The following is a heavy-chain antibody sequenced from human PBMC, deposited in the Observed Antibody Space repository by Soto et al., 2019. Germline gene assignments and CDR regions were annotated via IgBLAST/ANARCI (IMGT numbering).Heavy chain of an antibody. CDR3: ARVGYPWFGEYLPPPY. CDR1: GFTFSSYW. CDR2: IKQDGSEK. J-gene: IGHJ4*02. Sequence: GGSLRLSCAASGFTFSSYWMSWVRQAPGKGLEWVANIKQDGSEKYYVDSVKGRFTISRDNAKNSLYLQMNSLRAEDTAVYYCARVGYPWFGEYLPPPYWGQGTLVTVSS. V-gene: IGHV3-7*03. D-gene: IGHD3-10*01.